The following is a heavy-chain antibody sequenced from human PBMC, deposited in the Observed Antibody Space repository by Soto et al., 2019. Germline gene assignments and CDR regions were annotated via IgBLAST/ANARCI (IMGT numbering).Heavy chain of an antibody. CDR2: IIPIFGTA. J-gene: IGHJ4*02. D-gene: IGHD3-22*01. CDR1: GGTFSSYA. CDR3: ARGYYYDSSGYYSNAYYFDY. V-gene: IGHV1-69*01. Sequence: QVQLVQSGAEVKKPGSSVKVSCKASGGTFSSYAISWVRQAPGQGLEWMGGIIPIFGTANYAQKFQGRVTITADEYTRTAYMELSSLRSADTAVYYCARGYYYDSSGYYSNAYYFDYWGQGTLVTVSS.